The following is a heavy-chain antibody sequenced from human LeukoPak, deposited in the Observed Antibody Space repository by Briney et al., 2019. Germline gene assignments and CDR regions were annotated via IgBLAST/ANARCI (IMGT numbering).Heavy chain of an antibody. V-gene: IGHV1-2*02. CDR3: ARDAIAAAGTQLPYYYYYMDV. J-gene: IGHJ6*03. CDR1: GYTFTSYD. D-gene: IGHD6-13*01. CDR2: INPNSDGT. Sequence: ASVKVSCKASGYTFTSYDINWVRQATGQGLEWMGWINPNSDGTNYAQNFQGRVTMTRDTSISTAYMDLSRLRSDDTAVYYCARDAIAAAGTQLPYYYYYMDVWGKGTTVTISS.